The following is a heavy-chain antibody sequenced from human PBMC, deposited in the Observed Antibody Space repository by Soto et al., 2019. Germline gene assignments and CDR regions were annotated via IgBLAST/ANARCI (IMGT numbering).Heavy chain of an antibody. CDR1: GGSISSSSYY. V-gene: IGHV4-61*01. J-gene: IGHJ4*02. CDR2: IYYSGST. D-gene: IGHD5-12*01. CDR3: ARVPPNIVATTYFDY. Sequence: SETLSLTCTVSGGSISSSSYYWSWIRQPPGKGLEWIGYIYYSGSTNYNPSLKSRVTISVDTSKNQFSLKLSSVTAADTAVYYCARVPPNIVATTYFDYWGQGTLVTVSS.